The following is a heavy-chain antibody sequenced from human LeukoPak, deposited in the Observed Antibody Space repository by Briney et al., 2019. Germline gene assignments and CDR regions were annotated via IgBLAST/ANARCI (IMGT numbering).Heavy chain of an antibody. V-gene: IGHV1-69*13. Sequence: GASVKVSCKASGGTFSSYAISWVRQAPGQGLEWMGGIIPIFGTANYAQKFQGRVTITADESTSTAYMELSSLRSEDTAIYYCAKRELAYYSGTIDYYSFLYFDNWGQGTLVTVSS. CDR2: IIPIFGTA. CDR1: GGTFSSYA. J-gene: IGHJ4*02. D-gene: IGHD3-22*01. CDR3: AKRELAYYSGTIDYYSFLYFDN.